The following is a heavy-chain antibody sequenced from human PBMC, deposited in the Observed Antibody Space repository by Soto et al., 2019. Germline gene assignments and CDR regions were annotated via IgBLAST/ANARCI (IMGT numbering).Heavy chain of an antibody. Sequence: ASVKVSCKASGYTFSTYGISWVRQAPGQGPEWMGWISAYNGNTNYAQKLQGRVTMTTDTSTSTAYMELRSLRSDDTAVYYCARVMTVTKEVLGGYYYGMDVWGQGTEVTVSS. V-gene: IGHV1-18*01. CDR3: ARVMTVTKEVLGGYYYGMDV. CDR1: GYTFSTYG. CDR2: ISAYNGNT. J-gene: IGHJ6*02. D-gene: IGHD3-16*01.